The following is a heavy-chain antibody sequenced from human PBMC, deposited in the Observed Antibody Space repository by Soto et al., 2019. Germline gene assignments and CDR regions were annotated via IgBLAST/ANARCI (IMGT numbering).Heavy chain of an antibody. Sequence: EVQLLESGGGLVQPGGSLRLSCAASGITISNYPMSWVRQAPGKGLDWVSGISGSGDRTYYADSAKGRFTISKDISKNSLPLQLESLGAEEPAVYFGVKDDGSYPSKAPLWGQGTLVTVSS. D-gene: IGHD3-16*02. V-gene: IGHV3-23*01. J-gene: IGHJ4*02. CDR1: GITISNYP. CDR3: VKDDGSYPSKAPL. CDR2: ISGSGDRT.